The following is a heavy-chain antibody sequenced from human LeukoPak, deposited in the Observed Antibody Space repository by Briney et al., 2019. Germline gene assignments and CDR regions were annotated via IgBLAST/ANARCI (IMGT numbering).Heavy chain of an antibody. CDR2: FDPEDGET. Sequence: ASVKVSCKVSGYTLTELSMHWVRQVPGKGLEWMGGFDPEDGETIYAQKFQGRVTMTEDASTDTAYMELSSLRSEDTAVYYCATVIKFWPLLYFQHWGQGTLVTVSS. J-gene: IGHJ1*01. CDR1: GYTLTELS. V-gene: IGHV1-24*01. CDR3: ATVIKFWPLLYFQH. D-gene: IGHD3-16*02.